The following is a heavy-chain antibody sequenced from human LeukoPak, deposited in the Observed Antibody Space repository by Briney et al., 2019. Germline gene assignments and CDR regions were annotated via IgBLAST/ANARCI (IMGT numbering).Heavy chain of an antibody. CDR2: IKQDGSET. CDR1: GFTSSTYW. V-gene: IGHV3-7*01. D-gene: IGHD1-1*01. CDR3: ARDWKTNSFDY. Sequence: PGGSLRLSCAASGFTSSTYWMSWVRQAPGKGLEWVASIKQDGSETYYADYVKGRFTISRDISKNTLYLQMDSLRAEDTAIYYCARDWKTNSFDYWGQGTLVTVSS. J-gene: IGHJ4*02.